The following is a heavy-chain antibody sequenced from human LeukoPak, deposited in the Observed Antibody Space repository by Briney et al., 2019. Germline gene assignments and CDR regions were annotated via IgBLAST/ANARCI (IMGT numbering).Heavy chain of an antibody. J-gene: IGHJ4*02. CDR1: GGSFSGSY. V-gene: IGHV4-34*01. CDR3: ARGGRARGYSDYGEDY. CDR2: INHSGIT. Sequence: SETLSLTCAVYGGSFSGSYWSWIRQPPGKGLEWIGEINHSGITNYNPSLKSRVTISVDTSKNRFSLKLSSVTAADTAVYYCARGGRARGYSDYGEDYWGQGTLVTVSS. D-gene: IGHD5-12*01.